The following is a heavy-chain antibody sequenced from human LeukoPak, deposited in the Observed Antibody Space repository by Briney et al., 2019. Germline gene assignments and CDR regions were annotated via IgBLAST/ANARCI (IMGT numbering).Heavy chain of an antibody. CDR1: GGTFSSYA. V-gene: IGHV1-69*06. CDR3: ARGSPYGDFYFDY. J-gene: IGHJ4*02. CDR2: VIPIFGTA. Sequence: SVKVSCKASGGTFSSYAISWVRQAPGQGLEWMGGVIPIFGTANYAQKFQGRVTITADKSMSTAYMELSSLRSEDTAVYYCARGSPYGDFYFDYWGQGTLVTVSS. D-gene: IGHD4-17*01.